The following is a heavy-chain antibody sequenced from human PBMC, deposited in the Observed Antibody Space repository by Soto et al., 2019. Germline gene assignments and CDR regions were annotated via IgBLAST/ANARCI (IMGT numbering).Heavy chain of an antibody. CDR3: AHRVLRTVFGLVTTTAISFDF. J-gene: IGHJ4*02. V-gene: IGHV2-5*02. Sequence: QITLNESGPTVVRPTETLTLTCRFSGFSLTTSGVGVGWIRQSPGKAPEWLALIHWDDDKRYSASLKSRLTITKDASKNQVVLTVSDLDPTATATYYCAHRVLRTVFGLVTTTAISFDFWGQGTPVAVSS. CDR1: GFSLTTSGVG. CDR2: IHWDDDK. D-gene: IGHD3-3*01.